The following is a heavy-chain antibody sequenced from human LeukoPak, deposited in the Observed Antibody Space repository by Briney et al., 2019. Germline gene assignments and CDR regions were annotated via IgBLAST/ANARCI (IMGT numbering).Heavy chain of an antibody. Sequence: GGSLRLSCAASGFTFSSYTMHWVRQAPGKGLEWVAVILYDGSNKYYADSVKGRFTISRDIPKNTLYLQMSSLRAEDTAVYYCARGTMPSYDILTGSHYFDYWGQGTLVTASS. CDR2: ILYDGSNK. CDR1: GFTFSSYT. V-gene: IGHV3-30*04. CDR3: ARGTMPSYDILTGSHYFDY. D-gene: IGHD3-9*01. J-gene: IGHJ4*02.